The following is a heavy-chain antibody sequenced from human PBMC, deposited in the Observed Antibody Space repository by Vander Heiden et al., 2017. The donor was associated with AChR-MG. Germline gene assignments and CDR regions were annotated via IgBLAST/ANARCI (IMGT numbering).Heavy chain of an antibody. CDR3: ASPRKYYYDSSGYYY. CDR2: IYYSGST. J-gene: IGHJ4*02. V-gene: IGHV4-39*01. CDR1: GGSISSSSYY. Sequence: QLQLQESGPGLVTPSETLSLTCTVSGGSISSSSYYWGWIRQPPGQGLEWIGSIYYSGSTYYNPSLKSRVTISVDTSKNQFSLKLSSVTAADTAVYYCASPRKYYYDSSGYYYWGQGTLVTVSS. D-gene: IGHD3-22*01.